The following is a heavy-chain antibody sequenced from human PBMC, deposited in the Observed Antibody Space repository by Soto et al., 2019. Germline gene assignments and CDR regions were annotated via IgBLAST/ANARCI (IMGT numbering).Heavy chain of an antibody. D-gene: IGHD3-22*01. V-gene: IGHV1-69*01. CDR2: TIPMVGTP. Sequence: VQLVQSGAEMHQPGASVRVSCKASGGTFRNYAFSWVRQAPGQGLEWLGGTIPMVGTPNYAQKFQCRVAISADESTATVYMELSSLRSEDTAVYFCARPLRDRKYYYGMAVWGQGTTVTVSS. J-gene: IGHJ6*02. CDR3: ARPLRDRKYYYGMAV. CDR1: GGTFRNYA.